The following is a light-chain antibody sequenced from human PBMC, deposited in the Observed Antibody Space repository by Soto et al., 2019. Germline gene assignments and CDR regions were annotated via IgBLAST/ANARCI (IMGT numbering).Light chain of an antibody. V-gene: IGKV1-5*01. CDR3: QQYTNTNNPWM. Sequence: DLQMTQPPSTLSASVGDRVTITCRASQSITNRLAWYQQKPGKAPKLLVYDASTLQSGVASRFSGSGSGTEFTLIISGLQPDDSATYYCQQYTNTNNPWMLGQGTKVDVK. J-gene: IGKJ1*01. CDR2: DAS. CDR1: QSITNR.